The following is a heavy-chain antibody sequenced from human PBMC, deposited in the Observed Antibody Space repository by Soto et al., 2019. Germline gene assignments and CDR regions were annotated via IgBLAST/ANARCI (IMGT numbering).Heavy chain of an antibody. CDR3: ARSIVSVGPRANDAFDV. CDR2: INPANGKT. V-gene: IGHV1-3*01. CDR1: GFTFSDTL. Sequence: QVQLVQSGAAVKKPGASVNISCQASGFTFSDTLINWVRQGPGQRLEWMGWINPANGKTRYSESFQGRVSISSLSSACTSDVAMSAVTSDDTAVSYCARSIVSVGPRANDAFDVWGPGTMITLSS. J-gene: IGHJ3*01. D-gene: IGHD1-26*01.